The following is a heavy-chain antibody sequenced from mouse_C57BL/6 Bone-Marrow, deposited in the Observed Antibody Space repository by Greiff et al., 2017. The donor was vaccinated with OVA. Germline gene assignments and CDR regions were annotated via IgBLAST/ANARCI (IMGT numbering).Heavy chain of an antibody. CDR1: GFSLTSYA. V-gene: IGHV2-9-1*01. D-gene: IGHD2-5*01. CDR2: IWTGGGT. CDR3: ASPYYSNYGGFAY. J-gene: IGHJ3*01. Sequence: VKLVESGPGLVAPSQCLSISCTVSGFSLTSYAISWVRQPPGKGLEWLGVIWTGGGTNYNSALKSRLSISTDNSKSQVFLKMHSLQTDDTARFYCASPYYSNYGGFAYWGQGTLVTVSA.